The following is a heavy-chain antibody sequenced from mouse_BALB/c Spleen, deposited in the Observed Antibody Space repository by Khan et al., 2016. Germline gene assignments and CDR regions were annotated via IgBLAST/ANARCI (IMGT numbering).Heavy chain of an antibody. CDR1: GHSFTSYW. CDR3: ATAEGYSVVMDY. Sequence: QVQLKQSGPELVRPGASVKLSCKASGHSFTSYWMNWVKQRPGQGLEWIGMIHPSDSETRLNQKFKDKATLTVDKSSSTAYMQLSSPTSEDSAVLYCATAEGYSVVMDYWGQGTSVTVSS. J-gene: IGHJ4*01. D-gene: IGHD2-3*01. V-gene: IGHV1S82*01. CDR2: IHPSDSET.